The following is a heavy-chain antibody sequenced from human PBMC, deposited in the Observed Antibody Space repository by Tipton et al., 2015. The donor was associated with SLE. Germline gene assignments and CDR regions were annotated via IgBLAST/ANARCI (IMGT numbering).Heavy chain of an antibody. CDR1: GYTFTGYY. Sequence: QSGPEVKKPGASVKVSCKASGYTFTGYYIHLVRQAPGQGLEWMGRINPKSGGTNYAQKFQGRVTMTRDTSISTAYMELSRLRSDDTAVYYCARAPSGLVWFDPWGQGTLVTVSS. CDR3: ARAPSGLVWFDP. V-gene: IGHV1-2*06. D-gene: IGHD5-12*01. CDR2: INPKSGGT. J-gene: IGHJ5*02.